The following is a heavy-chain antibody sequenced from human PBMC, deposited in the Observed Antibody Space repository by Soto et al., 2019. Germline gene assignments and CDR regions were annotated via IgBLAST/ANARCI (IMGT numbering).Heavy chain of an antibody. CDR1: GFTFSSYS. V-gene: IGHV3-21*01. J-gene: IGHJ4*02. CDR3: ARDFYSGHDYPSYYDY. CDR2: ISSSSSYI. Sequence: GGSLIVSCAASGFTFSSYSMNWVRQAPGKGLEWVSSISSSSSYIYYADSVKGRFTISRDNAKNSLYLQMNSLSAEDTAVYYCARDFYSGHDYPSYYDYWGQGTLGTVSS. D-gene: IGHD5-12*01.